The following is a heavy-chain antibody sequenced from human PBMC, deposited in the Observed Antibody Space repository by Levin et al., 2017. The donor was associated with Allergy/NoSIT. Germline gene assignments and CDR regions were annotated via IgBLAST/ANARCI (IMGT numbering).Heavy chain of an antibody. CDR1: GFTFSSYD. Sequence: GESLKISCAASGFTFSSYDMHWVRQATGKGLEWVSAIGTAGDTYYPGSVKGRFTISRENAKNSLYLQMNSLRAGDTAVYYCARASYSSSHTAFDYWGQGTLVTVSS. CDR2: IGTAGDT. V-gene: IGHV3-13*01. CDR3: ARASYSSSHTAFDY. D-gene: IGHD6-13*01. J-gene: IGHJ4*02.